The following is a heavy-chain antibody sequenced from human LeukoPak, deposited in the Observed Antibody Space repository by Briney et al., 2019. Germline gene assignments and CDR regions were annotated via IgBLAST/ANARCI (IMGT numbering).Heavy chain of an antibody. J-gene: IGHJ4*02. D-gene: IGHD2-15*01. CDR3: ATTRGVCSGGSCPVYSDY. V-gene: IGHV1-69*04. Sequence: GASVKVSCKASGGTFSSYAISWVRQAPGQGLEWMGRIIPILGIANYAQKFQGRVTITADKSTSTAYMELSSLRSEDTAVYYCATTRGVCSGGSCPVYSDYWGQGTLVTVSS. CDR2: IIPILGIA. CDR1: GGTFSSYA.